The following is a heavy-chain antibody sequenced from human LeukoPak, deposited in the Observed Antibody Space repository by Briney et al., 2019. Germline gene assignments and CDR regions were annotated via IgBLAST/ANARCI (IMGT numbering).Heavy chain of an antibody. CDR1: GGSFSGYY. V-gene: IGHV4-59*12. Sequence: SETLSLTCAVYGGSFSGYYWSWIRQPPGKGLEWIAYIYSSGSTKYNPFLKSRVTISVDTSKNQFSLKLSSVTAADTAVYYCARLFSHDSSGYDYWGQGTLVTVSS. CDR3: ARLFSHDSSGYDY. J-gene: IGHJ4*02. CDR2: IYSSGST. D-gene: IGHD3-22*01.